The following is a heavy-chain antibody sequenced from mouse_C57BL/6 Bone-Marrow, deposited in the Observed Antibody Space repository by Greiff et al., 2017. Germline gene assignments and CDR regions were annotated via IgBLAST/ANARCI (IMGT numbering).Heavy chain of an antibody. CDR3: TRRDDDWFAY. CDR1: GYTFTSYW. Sequence: EVQLQQSGTVLARPGASVKLSCTTSGYTFTSYWMHWVKQRPGPGLEWIGAIYPGNSDTSYNQKFKGKAKLTAVTSAITVYMERSSLTNEDSAVYYCTRRDDDWFAYWGQGTLVTVSA. CDR2: IYPGNSDT. V-gene: IGHV1-5*01. J-gene: IGHJ3*01.